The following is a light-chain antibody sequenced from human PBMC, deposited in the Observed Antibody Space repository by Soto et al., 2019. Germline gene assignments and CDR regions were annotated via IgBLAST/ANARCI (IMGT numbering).Light chain of an antibody. CDR2: SAS. V-gene: IGKV1-12*01. Sequence: DIHMTQSPSSVSASVGYIFTITCRASQDINKWLAWYQQKPGTAPKLLIYSASSLYTGVPSRLRGSGYGTDLTITISSMKNEDFETYYCQQANTFALTFGGGTKVDIK. J-gene: IGKJ4*01. CDR1: QDINKW. CDR3: QQANTFALT.